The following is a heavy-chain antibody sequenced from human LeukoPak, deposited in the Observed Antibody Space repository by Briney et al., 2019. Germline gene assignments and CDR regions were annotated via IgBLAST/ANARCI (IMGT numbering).Heavy chain of an antibody. CDR1: GSRFNRYW. Sequence: LGKPLQISCQGSGSRFNRYWIGWVRQMPGKGLQWMGIISSVDAGTRSSPSVQGQVTISADKSISTSYLQWSSLKASDTAMYYCVRHEEVGGMFYLDYWGQGTLVNVSS. D-gene: IGHD6-19*01. J-gene: IGHJ4*02. CDR3: VRHEEVGGMFYLDY. CDR2: ISSVDAGT. V-gene: IGHV5-51*01.